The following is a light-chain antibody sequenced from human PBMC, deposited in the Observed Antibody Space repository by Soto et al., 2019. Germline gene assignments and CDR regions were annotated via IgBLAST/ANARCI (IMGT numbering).Light chain of an antibody. Sequence: AIRMTQSPSSFSASTGDRVTITCRASESISSYLAWYQQKPGKDPKLLIYAASTLESGVPSRFSGSGSGTDFTLTISCLQSEDFATYYCQQYYNYPPLTFGGGTKVEIK. CDR3: QQYYNYPPLT. J-gene: IGKJ4*01. CDR1: ESISSY. CDR2: AAS. V-gene: IGKV1-8*01.